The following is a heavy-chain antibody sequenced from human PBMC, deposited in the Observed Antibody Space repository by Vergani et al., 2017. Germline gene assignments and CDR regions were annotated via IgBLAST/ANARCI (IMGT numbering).Heavy chain of an antibody. J-gene: IGHJ3*02. CDR2: INAGNGNT. Sequence: QVQLVRSGAEVKKPGASVKVSCKASGYTFTSYAMHWVRQAPGQRLEWMGWINAGNGNTKYSQKFQGRVTITRDTSASTAYMELSSLRSEDTAVYYCARVRSGYYFSHDAFDIWGQGTMVTVSS. D-gene: IGHD3-22*01. V-gene: IGHV1-3*01. CDR3: ARVRSGYYFSHDAFDI. CDR1: GYTFTSYA.